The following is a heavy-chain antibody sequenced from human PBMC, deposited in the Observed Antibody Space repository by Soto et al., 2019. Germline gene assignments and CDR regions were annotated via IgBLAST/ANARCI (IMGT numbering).Heavy chain of an antibody. CDR3: AREYYCVSAAWY. CDR1: GYTFTSYG. V-gene: IGHV1-18*01. D-gene: IGHD3-10*01. J-gene: IGHJ4*02. Sequence: QVQLVQSGAEVKKPGASVKVSCKASGYTFTSYGISWVRQAPGQGLEWMGWISAYNGNTNYAQKLQGRATMTTDTSTSTAYMERRSMRSDDAAVYYWAREYYCVSAAWYWGQGPLVTVSS. CDR2: ISAYNGNT.